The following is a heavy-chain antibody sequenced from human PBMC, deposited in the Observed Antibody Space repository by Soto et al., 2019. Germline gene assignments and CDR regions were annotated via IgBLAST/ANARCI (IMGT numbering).Heavy chain of an antibody. CDR1: GGSISSYY. CDR2: IYTSGST. V-gene: IGHV4-4*07. J-gene: IGHJ3*02. CDR3: AREPRKTFVLRGGYDAFDI. Sequence: SETLSLTCTVSGGSISSYYWSWIRQPAGKGLEWIGRIYTSGSTNYNPSLKSRVTMSVDTSKNKFSLKLSSVTAADTAVYYCAREPRKTFVLRGGYDAFDIWGQGTMVTVSS. D-gene: IGHD3-22*01.